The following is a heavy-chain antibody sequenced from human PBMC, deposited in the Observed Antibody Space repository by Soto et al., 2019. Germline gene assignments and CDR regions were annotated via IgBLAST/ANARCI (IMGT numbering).Heavy chain of an antibody. V-gene: IGHV3-15*02. D-gene: IGHD3-10*01. CDR3: GGWPSGH. CDR1: GFIFRNAW. CDR2: IKRNSDGGTT. Sequence: EVQLVESGGALVKPEGSLRLSCVGSGFIFRNAWMTWVRQAPGKGLEWVDRIKRNSDGGTTDYAAPVKGRFTISRDDSKNTVYLQMSSLKTEDTAVYYCGGWPSGHWGQGTLVTVSS. J-gene: IGHJ4*02.